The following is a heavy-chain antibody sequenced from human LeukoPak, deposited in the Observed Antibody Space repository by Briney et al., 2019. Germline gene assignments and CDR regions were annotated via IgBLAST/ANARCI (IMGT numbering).Heavy chain of an antibody. CDR2: IYYSGST. J-gene: IGHJ5*02. Sequence: PSETLSLTCTVSGGSISSYYWSWIRQPPGKGLEWIGYIYYSGSTNYNPSLKSRVTISVDTSKNQFSLKLSSVTAADTAVYYCARAAQSGFLDPWGQGTLVTVSS. D-gene: IGHD3-3*01. V-gene: IGHV4-59*01. CDR3: ARAAQSGFLDP. CDR1: GGSISSYY.